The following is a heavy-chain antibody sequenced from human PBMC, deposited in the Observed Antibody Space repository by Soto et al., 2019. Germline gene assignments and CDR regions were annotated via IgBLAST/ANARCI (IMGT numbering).Heavy chain of an antibody. V-gene: IGHV4-34*02. Sequence: VHLQQWGAGLVKPSETLSLTCGVYGGSFSGYYWTWLRQPPGKRLEWIGQINHRGHTNYNPSLQSRVTLSVDTSKNQFSLNLRSVTAADTAVFFCARDRFCTDGTCSSGLFDSWGQGTLVTVSS. CDR2: INHRGHT. J-gene: IGHJ4*02. D-gene: IGHD2-8*01. CDR3: ARDRFCTDGTCSSGLFDS. CDR1: GGSFSGYY.